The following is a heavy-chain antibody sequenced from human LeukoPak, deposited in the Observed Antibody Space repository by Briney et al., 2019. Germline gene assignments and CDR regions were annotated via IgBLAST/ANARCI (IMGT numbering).Heavy chain of an antibody. CDR2: IKQDGSEK. CDR3: ARGGYSYAKTTFDY. V-gene: IGHV3-7*01. Sequence: GSLRLSCAASGFTFSSYWMSWVRQAPGKGLEWVANIKQDGSEKYYVDSVKGRFTISRDNAKNSLYLQMNSLRAEDTAVYYCARGGYSYAKTTFDYWGQGTLVTVSS. CDR1: GFTFSSYW. D-gene: IGHD5-18*01. J-gene: IGHJ4*02.